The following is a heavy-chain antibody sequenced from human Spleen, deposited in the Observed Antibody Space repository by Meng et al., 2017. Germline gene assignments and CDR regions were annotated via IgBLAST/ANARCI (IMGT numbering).Heavy chain of an antibody. V-gene: IGHV4-39*01. Sequence: QPQLQESGPGLVKPSEALSPTWSVSGGSISTSGYYWGWIRQPPGKGLEWIGSIGHSGFTYYTPSLKSRVTVSIDTPRNQFSLWLTSVTAADTAVYYCVRSSGWVKTGFDPWGQGTLVTVSS. D-gene: IGHD6-19*01. CDR1: GGSISTSGYY. CDR3: VRSSGWVKTGFDP. J-gene: IGHJ5*02. CDR2: IGHSGFT.